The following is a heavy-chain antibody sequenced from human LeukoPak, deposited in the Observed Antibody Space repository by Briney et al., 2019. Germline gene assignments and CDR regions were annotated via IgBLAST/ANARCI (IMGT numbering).Heavy chain of an antibody. CDR3: ARGYSSGWYPTGWFDP. V-gene: IGHV1-58*02. Sequence: PWASVKVSCKASGFTFTSSAMQWVRQARGQRLEWIGWIVVGSGNTNYAQKFQERVTITRDMSTSTAYMELRSLRSDDTAVYYCARGYSSGWYPTGWFDPWGQGTLVTVSS. D-gene: IGHD6-19*01. CDR1: GFTFTSSA. J-gene: IGHJ5*02. CDR2: IVVGSGNT.